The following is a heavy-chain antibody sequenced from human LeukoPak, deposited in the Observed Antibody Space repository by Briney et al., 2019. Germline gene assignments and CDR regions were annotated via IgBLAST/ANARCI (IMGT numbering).Heavy chain of an antibody. CDR3: AKENFLGSLDPDGYFDLYYGMDV. CDR2: ISGSGGST. CDR1: GFTFSSYA. Sequence: GGSLRLSCAASGFTFSSYAMSWVRQAPGKGLEWVSAISGSGGSTYYADSVKGRFTISRDNSKNTMYLQMNSLRAEDTAVYYCAKENFLGSLDPDGYFDLYYGMDVWGQGTTVTVSS. V-gene: IGHV3-23*01. J-gene: IGHJ6*02. D-gene: IGHD3-9*01.